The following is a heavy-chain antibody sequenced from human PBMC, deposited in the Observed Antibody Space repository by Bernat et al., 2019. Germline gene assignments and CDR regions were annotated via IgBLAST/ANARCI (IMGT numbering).Heavy chain of an antibody. CDR3: ARAGGGNAFDI. CDR1: GGSFSGHY. CDR2: INHSGIT. Sequence: QVQLQQWGAGLLKPSETLSLTCAVYGGSFSGHYWSWIRQSPGKGLEWIGEINHSGITNYFPSLKSRVTISVDTSRNQFSLKLTTVTAADTAVYYFARAGGGNAFDIWGPGKMVTVSS. V-gene: IGHV4-34*01. D-gene: IGHD1-26*01. J-gene: IGHJ3*02.